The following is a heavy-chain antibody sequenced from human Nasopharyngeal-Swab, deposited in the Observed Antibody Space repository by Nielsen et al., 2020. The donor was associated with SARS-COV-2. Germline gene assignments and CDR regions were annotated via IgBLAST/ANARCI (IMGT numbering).Heavy chain of an antibody. J-gene: IGHJ6*02. V-gene: IGHV4-39*01. CDR1: GGSISSSSYY. CDR3: ARHFWGSGFFYYYGMDV. Sequence: SETLSLTCTVSGGSISSSSYYWGWIRQPPGKGLEWIGSIYYSGSTYYNPSLKSRVTISVDTSKNQFSLKLSSVTAADTAVYYCARHFWGSGFFYYYGMDVWGQGTTVSVSS. CDR2: IYYSGST. D-gene: IGHD7-27*01.